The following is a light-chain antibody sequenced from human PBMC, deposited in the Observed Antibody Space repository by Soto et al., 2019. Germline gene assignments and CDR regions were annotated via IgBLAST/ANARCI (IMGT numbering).Light chain of an antibody. V-gene: IGKV3-20*01. J-gene: IGKJ2*01. CDR3: QQYGDSRT. CDR2: GAS. Sequence: EIVLTQSPGTLSLSPGERATLSCRASQSVSSTYLAWYKQKPCQAPRRLIHGASSRATGIRDRFSGSASGADLTLTINTLEPEEFEIYYCQQYGDSRTLGQGTKLEIK. CDR1: QSVSSTY.